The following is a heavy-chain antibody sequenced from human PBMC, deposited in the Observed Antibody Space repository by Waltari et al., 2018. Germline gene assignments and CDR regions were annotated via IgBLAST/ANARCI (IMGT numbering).Heavy chain of an antibody. V-gene: IGHV3-30*02. CDR3: AKDLGYDSSALDY. D-gene: IGHD3-22*01. J-gene: IGHJ4*02. CDR1: GFTFSSYG. CDR2: IRYDGSNK. Sequence: QVQLVESGGGVVQPGGSLRLSCAASGFTFSSYGMNWVRQAPGKGLEWVAFIRYDGSNKYYADSVKGRFTISRDNSKNTLYLQMNSLRAEDTAVYYCAKDLGYDSSALDYWGQGTLVTVSS.